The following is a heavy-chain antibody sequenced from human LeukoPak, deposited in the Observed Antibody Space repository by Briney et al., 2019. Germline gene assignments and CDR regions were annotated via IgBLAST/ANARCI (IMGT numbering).Heavy chain of an antibody. CDR2: INHSGST. CDR3: ARVPTSTAMVQVDY. CDR1: GGSFSGYY. V-gene: IGHV4-34*01. D-gene: IGHD5-18*01. Sequence: PSETLSLTCAVYGGSFSGYYWSWIRQPPGKGLEWIGEINHSGSTNYNPSLKSRVTISVDTSKNQFSLKLSSVTAADTAVYYCARVPTSTAMVQVDYWGQGTLVTVSS. J-gene: IGHJ4*02.